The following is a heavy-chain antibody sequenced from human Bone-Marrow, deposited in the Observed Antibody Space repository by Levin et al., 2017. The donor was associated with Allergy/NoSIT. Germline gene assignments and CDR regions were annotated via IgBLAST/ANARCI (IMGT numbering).Heavy chain of an antibody. D-gene: IGHD3-9*01. V-gene: IGHV3-30-3*01. CDR1: GFTFSSYA. Sequence: GGSLRLSCAASGFTFSSYAMHWVRQAPGKGLEWVAVISYDGSNKYYADSVKGRFTISRDNSKNTLYLQMNSLRAEDTAVYYCARGGGRYFDWLLPTHFDYWGQGTLVTVSS. CDR3: ARGGGRYFDWLLPTHFDY. CDR2: ISYDGSNK. J-gene: IGHJ4*02.